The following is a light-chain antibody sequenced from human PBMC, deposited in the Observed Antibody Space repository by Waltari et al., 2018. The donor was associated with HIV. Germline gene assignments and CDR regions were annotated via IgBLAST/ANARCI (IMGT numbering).Light chain of an antibody. Sequence: NFILTQSHSVSESPGKTVTIACTRSSRRIARTYIQWYQQPPGRSPDTVIYEDSQSPSGVPNRFSGSVDSSSNSASLTISGLKTEDEADYFCQSYDGTTVVFGGGTRLTVL. V-gene: IGLV6-57*01. CDR2: EDS. CDR1: SRRIARTY. J-gene: IGLJ2*01. CDR3: QSYDGTTVV.